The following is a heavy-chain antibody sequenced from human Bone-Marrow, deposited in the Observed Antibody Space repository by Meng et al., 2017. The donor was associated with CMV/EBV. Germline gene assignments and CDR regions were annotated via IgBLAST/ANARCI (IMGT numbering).Heavy chain of an antibody. CDR2: ISAYNGNT. CDR1: GYTFTSYG. V-gene: IGHV1-18*01. Sequence: ASVKVSCKASGYTFTSYGISWVRQAPGQGLEWMGWISAYNGNTNYAQKLQGRVTMTTDISTSTAYMELRSLRSDDTAVYYCARDRLRGYCSSTSCYPPTYYYGMDVWGQGTTVTVSS. CDR3: ARDRLRGYCSSTSCYPPTYYYGMDV. D-gene: IGHD2-2*01. J-gene: IGHJ6*02.